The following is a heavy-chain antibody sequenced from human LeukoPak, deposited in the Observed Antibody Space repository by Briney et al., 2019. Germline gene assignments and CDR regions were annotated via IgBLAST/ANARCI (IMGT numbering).Heavy chain of an antibody. CDR2: ISSSSSYI. V-gene: IGHV3-21*04. CDR3: AKLLLARRSPSHTSCYSN. J-gene: IGHJ4*02. CDR1: GFTFSSYS. Sequence: GGSLRLSCAAPGFTFSSYSMNWVRQAPGKGLEWVSSISSSSSYIYYADSVKGRFTISRDNAKNSLYLQMNSLRAEDTAVYYCAKLLLARRSPSHTSCYSNWGQGTLVTVSS. D-gene: IGHD2-15*01.